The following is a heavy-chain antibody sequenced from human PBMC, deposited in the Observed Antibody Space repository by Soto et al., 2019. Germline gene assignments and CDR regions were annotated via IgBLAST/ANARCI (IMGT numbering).Heavy chain of an antibody. CDR1: GDSVTSHY. CDR2: MHNTGYS. J-gene: IGHJ4*02. V-gene: IGHV4-59*02. CDR3: ARGPEDYDSSGYFDY. D-gene: IGHD3-22*01. Sequence: PSETLSLTCSFSGDSVTSHYLTWIRQSPEKGLEWIGYMHNTGYSHYNPSNKSRITISVDRSKNQYTLQQTSETVEETTVYYCARGPEDYDSSGYFDYWGQGTLVTGSS.